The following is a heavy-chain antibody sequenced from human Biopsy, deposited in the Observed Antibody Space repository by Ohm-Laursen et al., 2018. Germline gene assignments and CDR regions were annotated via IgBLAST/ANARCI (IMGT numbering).Heavy chain of an antibody. CDR1: GFRFDDYA. CDR3: VKSAYSSGFWEASDY. CDR2: ISWSSGTI. V-gene: IGHV3-9*01. D-gene: IGHD6-19*01. Sequence: SLRLSCAAFGFRFDDYAMQWVRQAPGKGLEWVSGISWSSGTIGYADSVKGRFAVSRDNAKNSLFLQMNSLRVEDTALDYCVKSAYSSGFWEASDYWGQGTLVTVSS. J-gene: IGHJ4*02.